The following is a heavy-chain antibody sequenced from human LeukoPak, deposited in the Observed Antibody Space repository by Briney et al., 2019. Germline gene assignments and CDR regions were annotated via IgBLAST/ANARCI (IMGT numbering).Heavy chain of an antibody. Sequence: GGSLRLSCAASGFTFSSYGMHWVRQAPGKGLERVAVIWYDGSNKYYADSVKGRFAISRDNSKNTLYLQMNSLRAEDTAVYYCAAEGYCSSTSCQDAFDIWGQGTMVTVSS. CDR2: IWYDGSNK. V-gene: IGHV3-33*01. D-gene: IGHD2-2*01. CDR1: GFTFSSYG. J-gene: IGHJ3*02. CDR3: AAEGYCSSTSCQDAFDI.